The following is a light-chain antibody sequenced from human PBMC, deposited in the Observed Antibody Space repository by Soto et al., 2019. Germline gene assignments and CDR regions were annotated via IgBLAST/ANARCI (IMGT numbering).Light chain of an antibody. CDR1: QSVSSSY. V-gene: IGKV3-20*01. CDR3: QQYGSSPGT. Sequence: EIVLTQSPGTLSLSPGERATLSCRASQSVSSSYLAWYQQKPGQAPRLLIYGASSRATDIPDRFSGSGSGTDFTLTISRLEPEDFAVSYCQQYGSSPGTFGQGTELEIK. CDR2: GAS. J-gene: IGKJ1*01.